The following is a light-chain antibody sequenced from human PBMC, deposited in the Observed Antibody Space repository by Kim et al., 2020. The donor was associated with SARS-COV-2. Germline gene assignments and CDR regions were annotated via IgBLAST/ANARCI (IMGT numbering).Light chain of an antibody. Sequence: QSALTQPASVSGSPGQSITISCTGTSSDIGGYNYVSWYQQHPGKAPKVMIYDVTNRPSGVSNRFSGSKSGNTASLTISGLQAEDEAEYYCSSYTSSSTWVFGGGTQLTVL. CDR3: SSYTSSSTWV. J-gene: IGLJ3*02. V-gene: IGLV2-14*03. CDR1: SSDIGGYNY. CDR2: DVT.